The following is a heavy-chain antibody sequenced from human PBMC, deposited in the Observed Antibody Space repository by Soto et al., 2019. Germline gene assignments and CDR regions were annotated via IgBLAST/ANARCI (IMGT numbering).Heavy chain of an antibody. CDR1: GFSLRDYG. D-gene: IGHD1-26*01. J-gene: IGHJ4*02. V-gene: IGHV3-30*17. CDR2: VSDDGSEQ. CDR3: ARDPNGGYFHYDY. Sequence: GGSLRLSCAASGFSLRDYGMHWVRRAPGKGLEYVAAVSDDGSEQYYADSVRGRFTISRDNSKNTVYLQLDSLTTGDTAVYYCARDPNGGYFHYDYWGQGALVTVSS.